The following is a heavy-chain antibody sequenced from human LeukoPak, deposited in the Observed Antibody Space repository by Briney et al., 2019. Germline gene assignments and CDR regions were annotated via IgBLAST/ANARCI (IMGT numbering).Heavy chain of an antibody. V-gene: IGHV3-23*01. CDR1: GFTFSSYA. J-gene: IGHJ4*02. CDR2: IIGSGDYT. D-gene: IGHD2-2*02. CDR3: AKGYCTSTSCYTSNGIDH. Sequence: GGSLRLSCATSGFTFSSYAMSWVRQAPGKGLQWVSAIIGSGDYTYYADSVRGRFTISRDNSKNTLYLEMNSLRAEDTAVYYCAKGYCTSTSCYTSNGIDHRGQGTLVTVSS.